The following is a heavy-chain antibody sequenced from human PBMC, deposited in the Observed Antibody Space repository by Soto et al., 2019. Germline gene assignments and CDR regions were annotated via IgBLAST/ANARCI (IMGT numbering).Heavy chain of an antibody. J-gene: IGHJ4*02. Sequence: QVQLVQSGAEVKKPGSSVKVSCKASGGTFSSYAISWVRQAPGQGLEWMGGIIPIFGTANYAQKFQGRVTITADESTNTAYMELSSLRSEDTAVYYCARSIAVAGTVMGALDYWGQGTLVTVSS. CDR1: GGTFSSYA. CDR3: ARSIAVAGTVMGALDY. V-gene: IGHV1-69*01. CDR2: IIPIFGTA. D-gene: IGHD6-19*01.